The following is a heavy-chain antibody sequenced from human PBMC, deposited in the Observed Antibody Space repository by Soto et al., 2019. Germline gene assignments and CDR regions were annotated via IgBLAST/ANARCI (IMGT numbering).Heavy chain of an antibody. Sequence: TSGDYGWSCIHKPVGKGLEWIGYIYYNGSTNYNPSLKSRVTISLDTSKNQFSLKLSSMTAADTAVYYCARDRSMYQLLSFFAPLVQGTLVTVSS. V-gene: IGHV4-61*08. CDR3: ARDRSMYQLLSFFAP. CDR2: IYYNGST. J-gene: IGHJ5*02. D-gene: IGHD2-2*01. CDR1: TSGDYG.